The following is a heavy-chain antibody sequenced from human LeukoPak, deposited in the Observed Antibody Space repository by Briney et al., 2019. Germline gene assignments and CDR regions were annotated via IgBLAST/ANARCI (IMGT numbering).Heavy chain of an antibody. Sequence: AASLQISSKGAGGSFTSYWIGWGRRMPGKGLEGMGIIYPGDSDTRYSPSFQGQVTISADKSISTAYLQWSSLKASDTAMYYCAKGGYSYGYFDYWGQGTLVTVSS. CDR3: AKGGYSYGYFDY. CDR2: IYPGDSDT. J-gene: IGHJ4*02. D-gene: IGHD5-18*01. V-gene: IGHV5-51*01. CDR1: GGSFTSYW.